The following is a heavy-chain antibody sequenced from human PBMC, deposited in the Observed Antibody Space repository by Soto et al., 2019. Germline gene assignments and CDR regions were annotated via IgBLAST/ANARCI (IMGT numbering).Heavy chain of an antibody. D-gene: IGHD5-18*01. V-gene: IGHV3-15*07. CDR3: TTTCGYTYGWRC. J-gene: IGHJ4*02. CDR2: IKSKTDGGTT. Sequence: GGSLRLSCAASGFTFSNAWMNWVRQAPGKGLEWVGRIKSKTDGGTTDYAAPVKGRFTISRDDSENMLYLQMNSLKTEDTAVYYCTTTCGYTYGWRCWGQGTLVTVS. CDR1: GFTFSNAW.